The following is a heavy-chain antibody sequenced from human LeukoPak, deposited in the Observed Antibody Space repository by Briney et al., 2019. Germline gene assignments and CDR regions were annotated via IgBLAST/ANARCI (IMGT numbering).Heavy chain of an antibody. CDR1: GFTFSSYS. J-gene: IGHJ4*02. V-gene: IGHV3-21*01. D-gene: IGHD3-22*01. CDR3: ARHYYDSGGYYFDY. CDR2: ISSSSSYI. Sequence: KTGGSLRLSCAASGFTFSSYSMNRVRDAPGKGLERVSSISSSSSYIYYAESVKGRFTISRDNAKNSLYLQMNSLRAEDTAVYYCARHYYDSGGYYFDYWGQGTLVTVSS.